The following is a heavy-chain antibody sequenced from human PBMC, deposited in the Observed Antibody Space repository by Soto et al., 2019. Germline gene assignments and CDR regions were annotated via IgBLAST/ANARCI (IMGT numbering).Heavy chain of an antibody. CDR1: GGSISSGGYY. V-gene: IGHV4-31*03. CDR2: IYYTGNT. J-gene: IGHJ3*02. CDR3: ARVGTSSSDAFDT. D-gene: IGHD6-6*01. Sequence: QVQLQESGPGLVKPSQTLSLTCTVSGGSISSGGYYWSWIRQHPEKGLEWIGYIYYTGNTYYNASLTSRVTISVDPSTNQFSQKLSSVPAADTAVNYDARVGTSSSDAFDTWGQGTTVTVSS.